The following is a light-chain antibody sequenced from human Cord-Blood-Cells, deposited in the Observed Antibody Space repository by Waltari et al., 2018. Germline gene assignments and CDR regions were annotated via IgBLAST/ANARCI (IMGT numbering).Light chain of an antibody. J-gene: IGKJ4*01. Sequence: DIQMTQSPSSLSASVRDRVTITCQASQDIRNYLNWYQQKPGKAPKLLIYDASNLETGVPSRFSGSGSGTDFTFTISSLQPEDIATYYCQQYDNLPLTFGGGTKVEIK. V-gene: IGKV1-33*01. CDR3: QQYDNLPLT. CDR1: QDIRNY. CDR2: DAS.